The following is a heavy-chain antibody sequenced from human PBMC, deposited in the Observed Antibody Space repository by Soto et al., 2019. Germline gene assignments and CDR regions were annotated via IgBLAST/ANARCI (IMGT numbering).Heavy chain of an antibody. CDR3: ARGRDPVRFDY. CDR2: IYYRGST. J-gene: IGHJ4*02. Sequence: QVQLQESGPGLVKPSETLSLTCTVSGGSISSYYWSWIRQPPGKGLEWIGYIYYRGSTNYNPSLKSRVTISVDTSKNQFSLKLSSVTAADTAVYYCARGRDPVRFDYWGQGTLVTVSS. CDR1: GGSISSYY. V-gene: IGHV4-59*01. D-gene: IGHD3-10*02.